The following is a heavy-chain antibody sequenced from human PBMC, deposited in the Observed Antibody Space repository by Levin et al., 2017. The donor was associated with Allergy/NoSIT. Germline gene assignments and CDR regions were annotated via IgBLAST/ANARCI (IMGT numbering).Heavy chain of an antibody. Sequence: SLLLFFSSSFFLFLPSSLYWVRQAPGKGLEWLSYISSRGDTTHYADSVKGRFTLSLDHAKNSLYMQMNSLRAEDTAVYQCVGLDILGVSGDSRDSWGQGTLVTVSS. CDR2: ISSRGDTT. CDR1: FFLFLPSS. D-gene: IGHD2-2*03. V-gene: IGHV3-48*03. CDR3: VGLDILGVSGDSRDS. J-gene: IGHJ4*02.